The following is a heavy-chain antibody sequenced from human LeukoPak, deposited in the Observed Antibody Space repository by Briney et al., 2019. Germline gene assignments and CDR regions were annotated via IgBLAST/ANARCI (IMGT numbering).Heavy chain of an antibody. CDR2: ITSRGSTI. J-gene: IGHJ3*02. CDR1: GFTFSDYY. CDR3: ARGGNYRWDAFDI. V-gene: IGHV3-11*04. D-gene: IGHD1-26*01. Sequence: KPGGSLRLSCAASGFTFSDYYMSWIRQAPGKGLEWISYITSRGSTIYYADSVKGRFTISRDNAKNSLYLQMNSLRAEDTAVYYCARGGNYRWDAFDIWGQGTMVTVSS.